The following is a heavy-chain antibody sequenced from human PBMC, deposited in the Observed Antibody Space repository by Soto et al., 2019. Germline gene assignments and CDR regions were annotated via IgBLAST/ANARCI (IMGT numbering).Heavy chain of an antibody. J-gene: IGHJ4*02. V-gene: IGHV1-18*01. D-gene: IGHD6-19*01. Sequence: ASVKVSFKASGYTFTSYGISWVRQAPGQGLEWMGWISAYNGNTNYAQKLQGRVTMTTDTSTSTAYMEPRSLRSDDTAVYYCARQGVYSSGWYYFDYWGQGTLVTVSS. CDR3: ARQGVYSSGWYYFDY. CDR2: ISAYNGNT. CDR1: GYTFTSYG.